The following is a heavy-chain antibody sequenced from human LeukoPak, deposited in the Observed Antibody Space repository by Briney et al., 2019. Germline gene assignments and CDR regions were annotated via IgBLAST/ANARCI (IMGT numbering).Heavy chain of an antibody. V-gene: IGHV4-59*12. CDR3: ARVAPVAPIDY. D-gene: IGHD6-19*01. J-gene: IGHJ4*02. CDR2: IYYSGST. Sequence: SETLSLTCTVSGGSISSYYWSWIRQPPGKGLEWIGYIYYSGSTNYNPSLKSRVTISVDTSKNQFSLKLSSVTAADTAVYYCARVAPVAPIDYWGQGTLVTVSS. CDR1: GGSISSYY.